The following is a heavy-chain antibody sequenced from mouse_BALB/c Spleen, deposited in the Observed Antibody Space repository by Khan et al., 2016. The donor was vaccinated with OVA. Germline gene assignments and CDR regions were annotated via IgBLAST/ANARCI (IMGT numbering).Heavy chain of an antibody. V-gene: IGHV3-6*02. CDR3: ARITTVVAGDYYAMDY. CDR1: GYSITSGYF. D-gene: IGHD1-1*01. J-gene: IGHJ4*01. Sequence: DVQLQESGPGLVKPSQSLSLTCSVTGYSITSGYFWNWIRQFPGNKLEWMGYISYDGSNNYNPSLKNRISITRDTSKNQFFLKLNSVTTEDTATYYCARITTVVAGDYYAMDYWGQGTSVTVSS. CDR2: ISYDGSN.